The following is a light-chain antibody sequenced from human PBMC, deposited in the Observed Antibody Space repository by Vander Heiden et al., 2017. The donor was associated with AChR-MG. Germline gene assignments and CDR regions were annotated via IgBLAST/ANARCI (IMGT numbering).Light chain of an antibody. Sequence: QSVLTQPPSVSGAPGQRVTISCTGSSSDVAAGCAVHWYQRLPVTAPKLLIFSDSNRPSGVPDRVSGSKSGTSAVLAITGLQADDEAEYYCQSYDSGLSGYVFGTGTKVTVL. CDR3: QSYDSGLSGYV. J-gene: IGLJ1*01. CDR1: SSDVAAGCA. V-gene: IGLV1-40*01. CDR2: SDS.